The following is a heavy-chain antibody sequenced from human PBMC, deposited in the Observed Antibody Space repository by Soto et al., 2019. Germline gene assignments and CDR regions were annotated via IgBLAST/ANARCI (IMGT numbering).Heavy chain of an antibody. CDR1: GYTFTSYA. D-gene: IGHD3-9*01. V-gene: IGHV1-3*01. CDR2: INAGNGNT. CDR3: ASNDILTGYQYMWPDY. J-gene: IGHJ4*02. Sequence: ASVKVSCKASGYTFTSYAMHWVRQAPGQRLEWMGWINAGNGNTKYSQKFQGRVTITRDTSASTAYMELSSLRSEDTAVYYCASNDILTGYQYMWPDYWGQGTLVTVSS.